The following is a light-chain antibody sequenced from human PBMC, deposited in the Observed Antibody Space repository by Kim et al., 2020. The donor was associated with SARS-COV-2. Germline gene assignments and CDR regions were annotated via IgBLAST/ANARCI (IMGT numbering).Light chain of an antibody. CDR3: QKYNSAPWT. CDR2: AAS. CDR1: QDIANS. V-gene: IGKV1-27*01. J-gene: IGKJ1*01. Sequence: TSVGDRVTITCRASQDIANSLAWYQQKPGKVPQVLIYAASTLQSGVPSRFSGSGSGTEFTLTISSLQTEDFATYYCQKYNSAPWTFGPGTKVDIK.